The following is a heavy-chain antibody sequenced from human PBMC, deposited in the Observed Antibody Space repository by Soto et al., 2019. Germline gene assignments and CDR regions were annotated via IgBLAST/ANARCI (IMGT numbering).Heavy chain of an antibody. J-gene: IGHJ5*02. Sequence: GESLKISCKGSGYSFTSYWIGWVRQMPGKGLEWMGIIYPGDSDTRYSPSFQGQVTISADKSISTAYLQWSSLKASDTAMYYCARVPGDSYGYSGLNWFDPWGQGALVTVSS. D-gene: IGHD5-18*01. CDR1: GYSFTSYW. CDR2: IYPGDSDT. V-gene: IGHV5-51*01. CDR3: ARVPGDSYGYSGLNWFDP.